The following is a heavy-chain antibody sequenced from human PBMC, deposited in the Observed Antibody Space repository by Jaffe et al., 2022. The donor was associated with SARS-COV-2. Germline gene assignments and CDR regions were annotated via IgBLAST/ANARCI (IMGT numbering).Heavy chain of an antibody. J-gene: IGHJ2*01. Sequence: QVQLQQWGAGLLKPSETLSLTCAVYGGSFSGYYWSWIRQPPGKGLEWIGEINHSGSTNYNPSLKSRVTISVDTSKNQFSLKLSSVTAADTAVYYCARAAWGYSSSKRYFDLWGRGTLVTVSS. V-gene: IGHV4-34*01. CDR3: ARAAWGYSSSKRYFDL. D-gene: IGHD6-13*01. CDR2: INHSGST. CDR1: GGSFSGYY.